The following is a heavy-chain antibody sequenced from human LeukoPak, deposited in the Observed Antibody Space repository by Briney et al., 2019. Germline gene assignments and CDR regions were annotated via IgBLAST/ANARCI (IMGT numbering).Heavy chain of an antibody. J-gene: IGHJ4*02. Sequence: GRSLRLSCAASGFTFSSYAMHWVRQASGKGLEWVAVISYDGSNKYYADSVKGRFTISRDNSKNTLYLQMNSLRAEDTAVYYCARVSDYWGQGTLVTVSS. CDR2: ISYDGSNK. CDR1: GFTFSSYA. CDR3: ARVSDY. V-gene: IGHV3-30-3*01.